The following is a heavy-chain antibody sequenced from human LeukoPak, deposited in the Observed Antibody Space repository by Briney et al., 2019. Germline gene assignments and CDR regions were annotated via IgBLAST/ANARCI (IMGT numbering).Heavy chain of an antibody. CDR2: ISWNSGSI. V-gene: IGHV3-9*03. J-gene: IGHJ4*02. Sequence: GGSLRLSCAASGFTFDDYAMHWVRQAPGKGLEWVSGISWNSGSIGYADSVKGRFTISRDNAKNSLYLQMNSLRAEDMALYYCAKGGYDYGDGIDYWGQGTLVTVSS. CDR1: GFTFDDYA. D-gene: IGHD4-17*01. CDR3: AKGGYDYGDGIDY.